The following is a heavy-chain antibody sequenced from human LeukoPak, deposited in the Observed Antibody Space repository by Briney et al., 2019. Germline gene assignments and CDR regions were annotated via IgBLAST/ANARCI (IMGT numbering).Heavy chain of an antibody. V-gene: IGHV4-59*12. CDR1: GGSLSSYY. J-gene: IGHJ6*02. CDR2: IYYSGST. D-gene: IGHD3-9*01. Sequence: SETLSLTCTVSGGSLSSYYWSWIRQPPGKGLEWIGYIYYSGSTNYNPSLKSRVTISLDTSKSQFSLELSSVTAADTAVHYCARVRYSRGSGYYYYYGMDVWGQGTTVTVSS. CDR3: ARVRYSRGSGYYYYYGMDV.